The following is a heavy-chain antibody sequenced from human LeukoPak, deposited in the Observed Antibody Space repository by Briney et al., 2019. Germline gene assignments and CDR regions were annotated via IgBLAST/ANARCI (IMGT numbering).Heavy chain of an antibody. J-gene: IGHJ3*02. CDR2: IIPIFGTA. Sequence: ASVKVSCKASGGTFSSYAISWVRQAPGQGLEWMGGIIPIFGTANYAQKFQGRVTITTDESTSAAYMELSSLRSEDTAVYYCAHGDYEVAFDIWGQGTMVTVSS. D-gene: IGHD4-17*01. CDR1: GGTFSSYA. CDR3: AHGDYEVAFDI. V-gene: IGHV1-69*05.